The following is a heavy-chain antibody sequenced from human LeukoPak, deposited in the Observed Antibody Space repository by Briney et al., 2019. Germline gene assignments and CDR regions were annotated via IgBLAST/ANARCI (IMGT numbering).Heavy chain of an antibody. CDR3: ARVQACSGGTCYSVDWFDP. J-gene: IGHJ5*02. D-gene: IGHD2-15*01. CDR1: GGSISSSSYY. Sequence: SETLSLTCTVSGGSISSSSYYWGWIRQPPGKGLEWIGNIYYSGSTYYNPSLKSRVTISVDTSRNQFSLKLTSVTAADTAMYYCARVQACSGGTCYSVDWFDPWGQGTLVTVSS. CDR2: IYYSGST. V-gene: IGHV4-39*07.